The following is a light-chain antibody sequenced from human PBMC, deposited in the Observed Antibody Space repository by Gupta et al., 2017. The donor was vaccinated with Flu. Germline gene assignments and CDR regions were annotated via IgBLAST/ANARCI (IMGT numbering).Light chain of an antibody. V-gene: IGKV1-39*01. Sequence: PSSLSASVGVSVTISCRASQHITTYLNWYQQKPGKAPKLLIYTSSNLQSGVPSRFSGRGSGTDFTVTITNLQPEDFATYYCQQSDSTPYTFAQGTKLEI. CDR3: QQSDSTPYT. J-gene: IGKJ2*01. CDR2: TSS. CDR1: QHITTY.